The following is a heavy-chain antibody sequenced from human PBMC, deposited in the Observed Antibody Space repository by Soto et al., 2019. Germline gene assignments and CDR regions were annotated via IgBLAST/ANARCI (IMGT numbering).Heavy chain of an antibody. V-gene: IGHV3-7*05. CDR1: GFTFSSYW. CDR2: IKQDGSEK. J-gene: IGHJ6*02. CDR3: ARDSDCSSTSCAWHVRIRGYYYYGMDV. Sequence: GGSLRLSCAASGFTFSSYWMSWVRQAPGKGLEWVANIKQDGSEKYYVDSVKGRFTISRDNAKNSLYLQMNSLRAEDTAVYYCARDSDCSSTSCAWHVRIRGYYYYGMDVWGQGTTVTVSS. D-gene: IGHD2-2*01.